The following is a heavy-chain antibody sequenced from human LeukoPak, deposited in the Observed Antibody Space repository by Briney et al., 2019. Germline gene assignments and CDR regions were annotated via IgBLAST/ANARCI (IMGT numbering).Heavy chain of an antibody. Sequence: GGSLRLSCAASGFTFSSYTMNWVRQPPGKGLEWIANIGTRSTTIYYADSVKGRFTISRDNAKNSLYLQMNSLRADDTAVYYCARFAAGGSYYYYMDVWGKGTTVTVSS. CDR3: ARFAAGGSYYYYMDV. CDR1: GFTFSSYT. CDR2: IGTRSTTI. D-gene: IGHD6-25*01. V-gene: IGHV3-48*01. J-gene: IGHJ6*03.